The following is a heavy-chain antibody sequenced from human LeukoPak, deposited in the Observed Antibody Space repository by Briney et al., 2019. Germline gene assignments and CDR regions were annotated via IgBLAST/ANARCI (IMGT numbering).Heavy chain of an antibody. CDR1: GYTFTSYG. CDR2: ISAYNGDT. Sequence: ASVKVSCKASGYTFTSYGFSGVRQAPGRGLEWMGWISAYNGDTNYAQKLQGRVTMTTDTSTSTAYMELRSLRSDDTAVYYCARDSVAMSTIRDFGYWGQGTLVTVSS. D-gene: IGHD5-24*01. CDR3: ARDSVAMSTIRDFGY. V-gene: IGHV1-18*01. J-gene: IGHJ4*02.